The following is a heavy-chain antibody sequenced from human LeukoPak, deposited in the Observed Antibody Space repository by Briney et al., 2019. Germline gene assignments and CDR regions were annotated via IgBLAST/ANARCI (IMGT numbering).Heavy chain of an antibody. Sequence: SGTLSLTCTVSGGSISSYYWGWIRQPPGEGLEWIGSIYHSGSTYYNPSLKSRVTMSVDTSKNQFSLKLSSVTAADTAVYYCARARGWGDAFDIWGQGTMVTVSS. V-gene: IGHV4-59*12. CDR1: GGSISSYY. CDR2: IYHSGST. D-gene: IGHD6-19*01. CDR3: ARARGWGDAFDI. J-gene: IGHJ3*02.